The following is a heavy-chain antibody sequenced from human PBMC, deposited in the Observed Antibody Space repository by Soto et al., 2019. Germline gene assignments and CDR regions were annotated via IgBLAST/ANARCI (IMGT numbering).Heavy chain of an antibody. Sequence: AKLSCKDSGLTFTSSAGQWVRQASGQRLEWIGWIVLGNSNTNYAQKFQERVTITRDMSTSTAYMELSSLRSEDTAVYYCAADSGRSSSWYVFDYWGQGTLVTVSS. D-gene: IGHD6-13*01. CDR2: IVLGNSNT. CDR1: GLTFTSSA. CDR3: AADSGRSSSWYVFDY. J-gene: IGHJ4*02. V-gene: IGHV1-58*01.